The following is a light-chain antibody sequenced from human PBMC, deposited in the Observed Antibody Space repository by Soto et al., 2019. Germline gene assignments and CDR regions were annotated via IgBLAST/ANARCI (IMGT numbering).Light chain of an antibody. CDR3: ISYTTISTYV. J-gene: IGLJ1*01. Sequence: QSALTQPASVSRSPGQSIAISCTGTSSDVGSYNYVSWYQHHPGKAPKVMIYDVSSRPSGVSNRFSGSKSGNTASLTISGLQAEDEADYYCISYTTISTYVFGTGTKVTVL. CDR2: DVS. V-gene: IGLV2-14*03. CDR1: SSDVGSYNY.